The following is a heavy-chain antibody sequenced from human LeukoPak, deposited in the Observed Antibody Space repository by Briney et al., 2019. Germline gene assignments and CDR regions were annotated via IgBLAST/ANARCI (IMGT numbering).Heavy chain of an antibody. D-gene: IGHD3-10*01. J-gene: IGHJ4*02. Sequence: GGSLRLSCAASGFTFSDYYMSWIRQAPGKGLEWVSYISSSGSTIYYADSVKGRFTISRDNAKNSLYLQMNSLRAEDTAVYYCARDRDVLLWFGELSGWGQGTLVTVSS. V-gene: IGHV3-11*01. CDR2: ISSSGSTI. CDR3: ARDRDVLLWFGELSG. CDR1: GFTFSDYY.